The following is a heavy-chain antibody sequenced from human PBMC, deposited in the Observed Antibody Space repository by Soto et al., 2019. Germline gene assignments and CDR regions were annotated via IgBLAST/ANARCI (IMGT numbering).Heavy chain of an antibody. CDR1: GYTFTSYV. V-gene: IGHV1-18*01. D-gene: IGHD2-2*01. CDR2: ISAYNGNT. Sequence: ASVKVSCKASGYTFTSYVISWVRQAPGQGLEWMGWISAYNGNTNYAQKLQGRVTMTTDTSTSTAYMELRSLRSDDTAVYYCARDRLIVVVPAALARGYYFDYWGQGTLVTVSS. CDR3: ARDRLIVVVPAALARGYYFDY. J-gene: IGHJ4*02.